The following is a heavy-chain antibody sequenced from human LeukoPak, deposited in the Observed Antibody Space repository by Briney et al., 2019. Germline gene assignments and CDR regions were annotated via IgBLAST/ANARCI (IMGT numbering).Heavy chain of an antibody. Sequence: ASVKVSCKASGYTFTGYYVHCVRQAPGQGLEWMGWINPNSGGTNYAQKFQGRVTMTRDTSISTAYMELSRLRSDDTAVYYCARVSRDGYNFDYWGQGTLVTVSS. CDR1: GYTFTGYY. V-gene: IGHV1-2*02. CDR3: ARVSRDGYNFDY. J-gene: IGHJ4*02. CDR2: INPNSGGT. D-gene: IGHD5-24*01.